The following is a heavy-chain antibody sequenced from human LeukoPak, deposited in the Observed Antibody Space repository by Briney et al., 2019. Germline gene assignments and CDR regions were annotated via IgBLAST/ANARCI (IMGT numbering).Heavy chain of an antibody. CDR2: IWNDGSNN. CDR3: ANSDDYVDWYVFDY. D-gene: IGHD3-9*01. Sequence: GGSLRLSCAASGFTFSSFGMHWVRQAPGKGLEWVAVIWNDGSNNYYADFVKGRFTISRDNSKNTLYLQMNSLRAEDTAVYYCANSDDYVDWYVFDYWGQGTLVTVSS. V-gene: IGHV3-33*06. CDR1: GFTFSSFG. J-gene: IGHJ4*02.